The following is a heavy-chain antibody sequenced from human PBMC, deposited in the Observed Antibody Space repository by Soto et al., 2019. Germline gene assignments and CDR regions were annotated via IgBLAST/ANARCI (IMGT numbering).Heavy chain of an antibody. J-gene: IGHJ5*02. CDR3: IPVIRGVIWT. CDR2: IYWDDDD. D-gene: IGHD3-10*01. CDR1: GFSLSTSGLG. Sequence: QITLKESGPTLMKPTQTLTLTCNFSGFSLSTSGLGVSWVRQPPGKALEWLALIYWDDDDRYSPSLKRRLSLTKDTSKNQVVLTLTNLNRADTATYFCIPVIRGVIWTWGQGTLVTVS. V-gene: IGHV2-5*02.